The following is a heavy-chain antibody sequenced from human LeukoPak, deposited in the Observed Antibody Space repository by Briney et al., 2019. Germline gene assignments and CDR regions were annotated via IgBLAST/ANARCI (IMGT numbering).Heavy chain of an antibody. V-gene: IGHV1-18*01. CDR3: ARDGYFDL. J-gene: IGHJ2*01. Sequence: ASVKVSCKASGYTFTSYGIGWVRQAPGQGLEGMGWNSAHNGNTNYAQKLQGRVTMTTGTSTSTAYMELRSLRSDATAVYYCARDGYFDLWGRGTLVTVSS. CDR1: GYTFTSYG. CDR2: NSAHNGNT.